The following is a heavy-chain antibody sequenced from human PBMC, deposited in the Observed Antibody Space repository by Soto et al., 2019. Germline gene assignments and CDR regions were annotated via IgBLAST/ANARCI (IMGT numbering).Heavy chain of an antibody. CDR1: GGLFKDFD. J-gene: IGHJ4*02. D-gene: IGHD2-2*01. Sequence: QVQLVQSGSEVKRPGASVKVSCKTSGGLFKDFDIGWVRQSPGQGLEWMGEIIPLFNATNYAQKFRGRVTVTADESTRTAYMELTRLTYDDTAVYFCAINAERNAQKFDFWGQGTLVTVSS. CDR2: IIPLFNAT. CDR3: AINAERNAQKFDF. V-gene: IGHV1-69*01.